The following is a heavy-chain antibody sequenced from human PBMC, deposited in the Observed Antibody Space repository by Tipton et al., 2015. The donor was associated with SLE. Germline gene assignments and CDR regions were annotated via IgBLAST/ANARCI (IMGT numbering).Heavy chain of an antibody. J-gene: IGHJ4*02. D-gene: IGHD6-13*01. V-gene: IGHV4-61*01. CDR1: GGSVSSGSYY. CDR2: IYYSGST. Sequence: TLSLTCTVSGGSVSSGSYYWSWIRQPPGKGLEWIGYIYYSGSTNYNPSLKSRVTISVDTSKNQFSLKLSSVTAADTAVYYCARDGRQAGYYFDYWGQGTLVTVSS. CDR3: ARDGRQAGYYFDY.